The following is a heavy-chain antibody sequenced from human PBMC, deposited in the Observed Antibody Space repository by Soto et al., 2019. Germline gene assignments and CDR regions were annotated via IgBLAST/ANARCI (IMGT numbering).Heavy chain of an antibody. J-gene: IGHJ6*02. V-gene: IGHV4-31*03. CDR3: ALTTVTTNDYYYYGMDV. CDR2: IYYSGST. CDR1: DGSISSGGYY. Sequence: SETLSLTCTVSDGSISSGGYYWSWIRQYPGKGLEWIGYIYYSGSTYYNPSLKSRVIISVDTSKNQFSLKLSSVTAADTAVYYCALTTVTTNDYYYYGMDVWGQGTTVTVSS. D-gene: IGHD4-17*01.